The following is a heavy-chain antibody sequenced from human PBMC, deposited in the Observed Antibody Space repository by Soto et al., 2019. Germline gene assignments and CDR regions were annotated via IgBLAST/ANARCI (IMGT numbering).Heavy chain of an antibody. D-gene: IGHD3-10*01. V-gene: IGHV3-74*01. CDR2: IKGDGSIT. Sequence: EVQLVESGGGLVQPGGSLRLSCAASGFTFSDYWIHWVRQAPGQGLMWVSRIKGDGSITNYADSVKGRFTVSRDNAKNTLYLQMNSLRAEDTALYYCARGIRGHYGKDVWGQGTSVSVSS. CDR1: GFTFSDYW. CDR3: ARGIRGHYGKDV. J-gene: IGHJ6*02.